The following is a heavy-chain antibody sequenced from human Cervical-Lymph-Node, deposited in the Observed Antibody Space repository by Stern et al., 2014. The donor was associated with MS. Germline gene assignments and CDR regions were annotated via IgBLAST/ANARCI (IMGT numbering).Heavy chain of an antibody. CDR3: ALSSETSDRWYSLGYDL. CDR1: GGTFSKFP. V-gene: IGHV1-69*01. Sequence: VQLVESGAEVTKPWSSVKVSCKASGGTFSKFPSSCVRQAPGQGLEWMGGIFPVFGTPTYAQEFRGRVTITAYVSTSTVYMELSSLRSDDTAVYYCALSSETSDRWYSLGYDLWGQGTLVTVSS. J-gene: IGHJ5*02. CDR2: IFPVFGTP. D-gene: IGHD6-13*01.